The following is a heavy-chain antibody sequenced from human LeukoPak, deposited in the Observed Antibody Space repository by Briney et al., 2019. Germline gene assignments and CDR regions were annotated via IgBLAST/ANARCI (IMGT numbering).Heavy chain of an antibody. CDR3: AREPYGSGSFDY. D-gene: IGHD3-10*01. V-gene: IGHV4-34*01. Sequence: SETLSLTCAVYGGSFSGYYWSWIRPPPGKGLEWIGEINHSGSTNYNPSLKSRVTISVDTSKNQFSLKLSSVTAADTAVYYCAREPYGSGSFDYWGQGTLVTVSS. CDR1: GGSFSGYY. J-gene: IGHJ4*02. CDR2: INHSGST.